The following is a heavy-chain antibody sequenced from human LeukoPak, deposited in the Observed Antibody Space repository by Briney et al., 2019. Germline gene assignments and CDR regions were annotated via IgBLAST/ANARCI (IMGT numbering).Heavy chain of an antibody. CDR2: IYYSGST. J-gene: IGHJ4*02. D-gene: IGHD3-16*02. V-gene: IGHV4-39*01. Sequence: SETLSLTCTVSGGSISSSSYYWGWIRQPPGKGLEWIGSIYYSGSTHYNPSLKSRVTISVDTSKNQFSLKLSSVTAADTAVYYCARHASTPRWSRGYLYFDYWGQGTLVTVSS. CDR3: ARHASTPRWSRGYLYFDY. CDR1: GGSISSSSYY.